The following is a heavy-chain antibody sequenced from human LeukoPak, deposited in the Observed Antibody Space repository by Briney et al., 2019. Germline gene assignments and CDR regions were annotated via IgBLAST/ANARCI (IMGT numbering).Heavy chain of an antibody. CDR3: ARDGSGSYSGTGWFDP. V-gene: IGHV4-31*03. CDR1: GGSISSGGYY. J-gene: IGHJ5*02. D-gene: IGHD3-10*01. Sequence: SETLSLTCTVSGGSISSGGYYWSWIRQRPGKGLDWIGYIYYSGSTYYNPSLKSRVTISVDTSKNQFSLKLSPVTAADTAVYYCARDGSGSYSGTGWFDPWGQGTLVTVSS. CDR2: IYYSGST.